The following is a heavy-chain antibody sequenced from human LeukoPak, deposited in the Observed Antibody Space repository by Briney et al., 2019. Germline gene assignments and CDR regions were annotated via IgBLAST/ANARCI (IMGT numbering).Heavy chain of an antibody. CDR1: GITFSSYS. J-gene: IGHJ4*02. D-gene: IGHD3-22*01. Sequence: GGSLRLSCAASGITFSSYSMNWVRQAPGKGLEWVAVISYDGSNEYYADSVKGRFTISRDNSKNSLYLQMNSLRGEDTAVYYCARDRGSNYYDSDYWGQGTLVTVSS. CDR3: ARDRGSNYYDSDY. CDR2: ISYDGSNE. V-gene: IGHV3-30*03.